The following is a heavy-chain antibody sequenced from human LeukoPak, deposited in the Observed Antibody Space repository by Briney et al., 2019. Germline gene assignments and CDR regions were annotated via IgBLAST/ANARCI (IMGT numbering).Heavy chain of an antibody. Sequence: PGGSLRLSCAASGFTFGSFAMTWVRQAPGKGLEWVSGFDGNGPNTYYADSVKGRWIISRDNSRNTLYLEMNSLRPEDTAIYYCAKPRTTGLGWAQFDYWGQGSLVTVSS. D-gene: IGHD2-8*02. CDR3: AKPRTTGLGWAQFDY. CDR2: FDGNGPNT. CDR1: GFTFGSFA. V-gene: IGHV3-23*01. J-gene: IGHJ4*02.